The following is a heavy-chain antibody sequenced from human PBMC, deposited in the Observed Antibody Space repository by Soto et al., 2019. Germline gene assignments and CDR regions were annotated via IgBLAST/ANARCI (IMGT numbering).Heavy chain of an antibody. V-gene: IGHV1-2*04. D-gene: IGHD3-22*01. J-gene: IGHJ6*02. CDR1: GYTFTGYY. Sequence: ASVKASCKASGYTFTGYYMHWVRQATGQGLEWMGWINPNSGGTNYAQKFQGWVTMTRDTSISTAYMELSRLRSDDTAVYYCARDQPHLYYYDSSGYSYYYYGMDVWGQGTTVTVSS. CDR3: ARDQPHLYYYDSSGYSYYYYGMDV. CDR2: INPNSGGT.